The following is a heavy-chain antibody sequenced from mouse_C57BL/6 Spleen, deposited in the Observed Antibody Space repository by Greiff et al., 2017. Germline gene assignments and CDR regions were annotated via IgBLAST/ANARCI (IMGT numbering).Heavy chain of an antibody. CDR1: GFTFSSYG. CDR2: ISSGGSYT. D-gene: IGHD1-1*01. J-gene: IGHJ2*01. V-gene: IGHV5-6*01. CDR3: ASTTVVAFDY. Sequence: EVKLVESGGDLVKPGGSLKLSCAASGFTFSSYGMSWVRQTPDKRLEWVATISSGGSYTYYPDSVKGRFTISRDNAKNTLNLQMSSLKSEDTAMYYCASTTVVAFDYWGQGTTLTVSS.